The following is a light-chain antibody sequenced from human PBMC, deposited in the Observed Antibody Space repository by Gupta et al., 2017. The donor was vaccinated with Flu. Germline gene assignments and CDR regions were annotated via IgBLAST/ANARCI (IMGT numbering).Light chain of an antibody. J-gene: IGLJ3*02. CDR3: GTWDGSLNGWV. CDR1: RSNIGSNT. Sequence: QSVLTQPPSASGTHGQRVTISCSGSRSNIGSNTVNWYQQFPGTAPKVLIYNNSQRPSGVPDRFSGSKSGTSASLAISGLQSEDEADYYCGTWDGSLNGWVFGGGTKLTVL. CDR2: NNS. V-gene: IGLV1-44*01.